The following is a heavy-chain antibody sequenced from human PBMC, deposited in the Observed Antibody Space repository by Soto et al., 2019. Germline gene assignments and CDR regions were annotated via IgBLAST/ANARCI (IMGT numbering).Heavy chain of an antibody. CDR3: AGRPLDAAAGTWRFDP. Sequence: GASVKVSCKASGGTFSSYAISWVRQAPGQGLEWMGGIIPIFGTANYAQKFQGRVTITADESTSTAYMELSSLRSEDTAVYYCAGRPLDAAAGTWRFDPWGQGTLVTVSS. D-gene: IGHD6-13*01. CDR1: GGTFSSYA. J-gene: IGHJ5*02. V-gene: IGHV1-69*13. CDR2: IIPIFGTA.